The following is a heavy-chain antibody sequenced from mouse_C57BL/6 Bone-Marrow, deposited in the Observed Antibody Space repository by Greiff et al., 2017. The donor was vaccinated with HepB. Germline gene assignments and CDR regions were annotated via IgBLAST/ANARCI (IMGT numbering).Heavy chain of an antibody. CDR3: VRHRSSSAY. J-gene: IGHJ3*01. CDR2: IRSKSNNYAT. V-gene: IGHV10-1*01. CDR1: GFSFNTYA. Sequence: DVKLVESGGGLVQPKGSLKLSCAASGFSFNTYAMNWVRQAPGKGLEWVARIRSKSNNYATYYADSVKDRFTISRDDSESMLYLQMNNLKTEDTAMYYCVRHRSSSAYWGQGTLVTVSA. D-gene: IGHD1-1*01.